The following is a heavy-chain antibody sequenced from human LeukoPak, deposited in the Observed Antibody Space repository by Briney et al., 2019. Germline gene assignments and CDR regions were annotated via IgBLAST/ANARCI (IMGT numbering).Heavy chain of an antibody. J-gene: IGHJ3*02. V-gene: IGHV1-2*02. CDR2: TNPNSGGT. CDR3: ARGGIAAAGEFWAFDI. D-gene: IGHD6-13*01. CDR1: GYTFTGYY. Sequence: ASVKVSCKASGYTFTGYYMHWVRQAPGQGLEWMGWTNPNSGGTNYAQKFQGRVTMTRDTSISTAYMELSRLRSDDTAVYYCARGGIAAAGEFWAFDIWGQGTMVTVSS.